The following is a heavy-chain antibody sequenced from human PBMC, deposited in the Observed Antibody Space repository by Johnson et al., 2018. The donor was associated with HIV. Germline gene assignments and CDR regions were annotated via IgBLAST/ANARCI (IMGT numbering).Heavy chain of an antibody. CDR1: GFTFSSYG. Sequence: QMQLVESGGGVVQPGGSLRLSCAASGFTFSSYGMHWVRQAPGKGLEWVAFIRYDGSNKYYADSVKGRFTISRDNSKNTLYLQMNSLRAEDTAVYYCARVDTAMTYDAFDIWGQGTMVTVSS. CDR2: IRYDGSNK. V-gene: IGHV3-30*02. D-gene: IGHD5-18*01. J-gene: IGHJ3*02. CDR3: ARVDTAMTYDAFDI.